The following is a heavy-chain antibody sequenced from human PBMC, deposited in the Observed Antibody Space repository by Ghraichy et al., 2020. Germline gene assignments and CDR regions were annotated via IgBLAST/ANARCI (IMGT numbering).Heavy chain of an antibody. D-gene: IGHD3-3*01. CDR2: ISDGGVKT. CDR3: ASQIYDGGAY. Sequence: GGSLRLSCAASRFTFSDYFMSWVRQAPGKGLEWVSEISDGGVKTYFADSVKGRFTVSRDNSKNTLYLQMNNLRVEDTAVYYCASQIYDGGAYWGQGTLITVSS. V-gene: IGHV3-23*01. J-gene: IGHJ4*02. CDR1: RFTFSDYF.